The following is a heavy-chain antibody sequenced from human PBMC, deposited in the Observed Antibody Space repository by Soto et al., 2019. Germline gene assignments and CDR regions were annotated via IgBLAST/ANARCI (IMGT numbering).Heavy chain of an antibody. V-gene: IGHV1-2*02. D-gene: IGHD1-26*01. CDR1: GYTFTGYY. CDR2: INPNSGDT. CDR3: AKGGAIVAAGTRVYLYNAMDV. J-gene: IGHJ6*02. Sequence: RASVKVSCKASGYTFTGYYVHWVRQAPGQGLEWMGWINPNSGDTYLAQRFQGRVTMNRDTSIGTAYMELRGLTSDETAEYYCAKGGAIVAAGTRVYLYNAMDVWGQGTTVTVSS.